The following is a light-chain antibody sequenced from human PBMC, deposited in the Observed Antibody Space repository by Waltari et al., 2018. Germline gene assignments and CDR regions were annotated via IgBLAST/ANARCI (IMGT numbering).Light chain of an antibody. V-gene: IGLV1-47*01. CDR3: AAWDDSLSGLV. CDR2: KNN. CDR1: SSNIGSNY. Sequence: QSVLTQPPSASGTPGKRVTISCSGSSSNIGSNYVYWYQQLPGTAPKLLIYKNNQRPSGVPDRFSGSKSGPSASLAISGLRSEDEADYYCAAWDDSLSGLVFGGGTKLTVL. J-gene: IGLJ2*01.